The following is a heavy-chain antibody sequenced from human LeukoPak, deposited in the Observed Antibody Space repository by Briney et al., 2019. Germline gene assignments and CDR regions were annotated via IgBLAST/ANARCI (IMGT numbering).Heavy chain of an antibody. CDR3: ARGSSSQIDY. J-gene: IGHJ4*02. V-gene: IGHV1-46*01. D-gene: IGHD6-6*01. CDR1: GYTFTSYY. Sequence: ASVKVSCKASGYTFTSYYMHWVRQAPGQGLEWMGIINPSGGSTSYAQKFQGRVTMTRDTSISTAYMELSRLRSDDTAVYYCARGSSSQIDYWGQGTLVTVSS. CDR2: INPSGGST.